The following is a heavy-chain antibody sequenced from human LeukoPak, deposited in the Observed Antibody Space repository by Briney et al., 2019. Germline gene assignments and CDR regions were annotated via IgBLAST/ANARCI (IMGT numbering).Heavy chain of an antibody. D-gene: IGHD6-13*01. J-gene: IGHJ2*01. CDR3: ARRAADNWYFDL. CDR2: IYYSGST. Sequence: SETLSLTCTVSGGSISSYYWSWVRQPPGKGLEWIGYIYYSGSTNYNPSLKSRVTISVHTSKNQFSLKLSSVTAADTAVYYCARRAADNWYFDLWGRGTLVTVSS. CDR1: GGSISSYY. V-gene: IGHV4-59*01.